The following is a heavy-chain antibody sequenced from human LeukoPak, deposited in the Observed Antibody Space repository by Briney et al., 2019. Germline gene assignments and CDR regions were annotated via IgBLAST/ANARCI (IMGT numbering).Heavy chain of an antibody. D-gene: IGHD6-19*01. CDR2: MNPNSGNT. J-gene: IGHJ4*02. CDR3: ARGFPRQWLVRTFDY. V-gene: IGHV1-8*01. CDR1: GYTFTSYD. Sequence: ASVKVSCKASGYTFTSYDINWVRQATGQGLERMGWMNPNSGNTGYAQKFQGRVTMTRNTSISTAYMELSSLRSEDTAVYYCARGFPRQWLVRTFDYWGQGTLVTVSS.